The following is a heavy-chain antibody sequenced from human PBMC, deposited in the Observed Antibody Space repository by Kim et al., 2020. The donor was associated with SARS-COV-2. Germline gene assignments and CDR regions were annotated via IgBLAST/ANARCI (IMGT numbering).Heavy chain of an antibody. V-gene: IGHV4-34*01. CDR3: ARGDRRSWYPS. CDR1: GGSFSGYY. CDR2: INHSGST. Sequence: SETLSLTCAVYGGSFSGYYWSWIRQPPGKGLEWIGEINHSGSTNYNPSLKSRVTISVDTSKNQFSLKLSSVTAADTAVYYCARGDRRSWYPSWGQGTLVTVSS. D-gene: IGHD6-13*01. J-gene: IGHJ5*02.